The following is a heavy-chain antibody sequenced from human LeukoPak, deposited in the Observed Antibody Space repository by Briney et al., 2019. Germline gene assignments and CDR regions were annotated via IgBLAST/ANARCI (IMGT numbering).Heavy chain of an antibody. CDR1: GFTFSRFW. J-gene: IGHJ4*02. CDR2: IKQDGSEI. Sequence: GGSLRLSCAASGFTFSRFWMSWVRQAPGKGLEWVANIKQDGSEIYYLDSVKGRFTISRDNAKNSLYLQMKSLRAEDTAVYYCAKDQSSSSDYWGQGTLVTVSS. V-gene: IGHV3-7*03. CDR3: AKDQSSSSDY. D-gene: IGHD6-6*01.